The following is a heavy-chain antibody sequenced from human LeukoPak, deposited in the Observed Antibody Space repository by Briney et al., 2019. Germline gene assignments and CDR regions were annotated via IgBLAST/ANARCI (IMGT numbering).Heavy chain of an antibody. CDR1: GFIFSNYG. V-gene: IGHV3-30*02. Sequence: SGGSLRLSCAASGFIFSNYGMHWVRQPPGKGLEWVAFIRSDGSDRYYAASVKGRFTISRDNSKNTLWLQMNSLRAEDTAVYYRAKHDSSSDFWGQGTLVTVSS. D-gene: IGHD3-22*01. J-gene: IGHJ4*02. CDR3: AKHDSSSDF. CDR2: IRSDGSDR.